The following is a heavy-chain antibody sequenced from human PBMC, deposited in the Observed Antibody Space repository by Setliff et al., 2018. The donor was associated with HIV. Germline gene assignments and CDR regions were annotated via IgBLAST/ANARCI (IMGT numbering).Heavy chain of an antibody. CDR2: IYHSGNT. CDR1: GDSISSDFY. V-gene: IGHV4-38-2*02. Sequence: SETLSLTCTVSGDSISSDFYWGWIRQPPGKGLEWIASIYHSGNTFYMPSLQSRVTISVDMSKNQFSLKLNSVTAADTAVYYCARGEACGGGCHYAFELWGRGTMVTVSS. J-gene: IGHJ3*01. D-gene: IGHD2-21*02. CDR3: ARGEACGGGCHYAFEL.